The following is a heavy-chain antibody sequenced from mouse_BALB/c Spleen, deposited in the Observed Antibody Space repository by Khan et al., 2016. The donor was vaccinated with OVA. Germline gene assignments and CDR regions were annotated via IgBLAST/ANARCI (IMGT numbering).Heavy chain of an antibody. Sequence: QIQLVQSGPELKKPGETVKISCKASGYTLTNYGMNWVKQASGKGLKWMGWINTYTGEPTYAEDFKGRIAFSLETSASTAYLQINNLKNEDTATYCCARSNGNYWFAYWGQGTLVTVAA. D-gene: IGHD2-1*01. J-gene: IGHJ3*01. V-gene: IGHV9-3-1*01. CDR3: ARSNGNYWFAY. CDR1: GYTLTNYG. CDR2: INTYTGEP.